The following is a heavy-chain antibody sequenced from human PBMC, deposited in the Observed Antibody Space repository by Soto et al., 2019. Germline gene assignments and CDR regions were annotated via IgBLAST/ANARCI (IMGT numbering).Heavy chain of an antibody. Sequence: QAHAQRLEWMGWINAGNGNTKYSQKFQGRVTITRDTSASTAYMDLSSLRSEDTAVYYCARDILFAYWGQGTLVPVSS. V-gene: IGHV1-3*01. CDR2: INAGNGNT. J-gene: IGHJ4*02. CDR3: ARDILFAY. D-gene: IGHD2-15*01.